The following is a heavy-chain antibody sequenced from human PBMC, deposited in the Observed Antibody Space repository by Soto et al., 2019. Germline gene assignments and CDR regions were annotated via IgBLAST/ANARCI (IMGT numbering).Heavy chain of an antibody. V-gene: IGHV4-4*02. J-gene: IGHJ4*02. D-gene: IGHD5-18*01. CDR3: ASHRGNTYGPYDY. CDR2: ISHSGNT. CDR1: GGSISSGNW. Sequence: VQLQESGPGLVKPSGTLSLTCAVSGGSISSGNWWSWVRQSPRKGLEWIGEISHSGNTNHNPSLKSRATISIDKSKNQFSLKLTFVTAADTAVYYCASHRGNTYGPYDYWGQGTLVTVSS.